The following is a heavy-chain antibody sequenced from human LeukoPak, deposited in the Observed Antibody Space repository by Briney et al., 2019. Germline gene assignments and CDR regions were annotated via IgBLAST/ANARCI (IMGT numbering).Heavy chain of an antibody. J-gene: IGHJ4*02. Sequence: PSETLSLTCTVSGDPVSSGSSYWSWIRQPPGKGLEWIGYIYYSGSTNYNPSLKSRVTISVDTSKNQLSLKLSSVTAADTAVYYCARFRIVASSSGLSDYWGQGTLVTVSS. CDR3: ARFRIVASSSGLSDY. V-gene: IGHV4-61*01. D-gene: IGHD6-6*01. CDR2: IYYSGST. CDR1: GDPVSSGSSY.